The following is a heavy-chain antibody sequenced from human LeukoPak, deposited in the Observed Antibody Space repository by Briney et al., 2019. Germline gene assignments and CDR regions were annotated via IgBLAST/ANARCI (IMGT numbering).Heavy chain of an antibody. CDR2: IYYSGST. J-gene: IGHJ4*02. Sequence: SETLSLTCAVSGASISGSGYYLGWIRQPPGKGLEWIGNIYYSGSTYYNASLQSRVTISIDTSKNQFSLRLNSVSAADTAMYYCVKSGGYGLIDYWGQGTLVTVSS. V-gene: IGHV4-39*01. CDR1: GASISGSGYY. D-gene: IGHD1-26*01. CDR3: VKSGGYGLIDY.